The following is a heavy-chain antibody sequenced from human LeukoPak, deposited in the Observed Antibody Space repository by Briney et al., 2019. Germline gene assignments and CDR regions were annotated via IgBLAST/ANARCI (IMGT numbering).Heavy chain of an antibody. Sequence: ASVKVSCKASGYTFTSYGISWVRQAPGQGLEWMGWIGAYNGNTNYAQKLQGRVTMTTDTSTSTAYMELRSLRSDDTAVYYCARSRIVVVPAAIQRPPFDYWGQGTLVTVSS. CDR3: ARSRIVVVPAAIQRPPFDY. CDR2: IGAYNGNT. V-gene: IGHV1-18*01. D-gene: IGHD2-2*02. CDR1: GYTFTSYG. J-gene: IGHJ4*02.